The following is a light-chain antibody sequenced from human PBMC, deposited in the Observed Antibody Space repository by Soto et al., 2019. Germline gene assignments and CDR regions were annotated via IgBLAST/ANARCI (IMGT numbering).Light chain of an antibody. V-gene: IGKV4-1*01. Sequence: DIVMTQSPDSLAVSLGERATINCKSSQSVLYSSNNKNYLAWYQQKPGQPPKVLIYWAYTRESGVHDRFSGSGSGTDFTLTIRSLQAEDVAVYYCKQYYSAPLTFGGGTKVDIK. CDR3: KQYYSAPLT. J-gene: IGKJ4*01. CDR1: QSVLYSSNNKNY. CDR2: WAY.